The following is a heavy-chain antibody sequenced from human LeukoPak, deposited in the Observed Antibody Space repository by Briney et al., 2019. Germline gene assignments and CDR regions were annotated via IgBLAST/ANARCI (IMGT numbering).Heavy chain of an antibody. D-gene: IGHD3-22*01. J-gene: IGHJ4*02. CDR2: INPNSGGT. CDR1: GYTFTGYY. Sequence: ASVKVSCKASGYTFTGYYMHWVRQAPGQGLEWMGWINPNSGGTNYAQKFQGRVTMTRDTSISTAYMELSRLRSDDTAVYYCARVLRRNSSGPPRALGYWGQGTLVTVSS. V-gene: IGHV1-2*02. CDR3: ARVLRRNSSGPPRALGY.